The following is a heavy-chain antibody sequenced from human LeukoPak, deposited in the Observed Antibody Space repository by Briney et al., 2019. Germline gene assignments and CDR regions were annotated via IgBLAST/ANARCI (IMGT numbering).Heavy chain of an antibody. D-gene: IGHD3/OR15-3a*01. V-gene: IGHV3-23*01. CDR1: GFTFSSYA. CDR3: AKAGTGSYFDY. J-gene: IGHJ4*02. Sequence: GTSLRLSCAASGFTFSSYAMSWVRQAPGKGLEWVSAISVSGGTTYYADSVKGRFTISRDNSKNTLYLQMNSLRAEDTAVYYCAKAGTGSYFDYWGQGTLVTVSS. CDR2: ISVSGGTT.